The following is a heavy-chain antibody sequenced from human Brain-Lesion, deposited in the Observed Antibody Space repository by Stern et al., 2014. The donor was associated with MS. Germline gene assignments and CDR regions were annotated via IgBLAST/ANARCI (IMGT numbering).Heavy chain of an antibody. CDR3: ASSPSSGSGWD. J-gene: IGHJ1*01. V-gene: IGHV3-33*01. CDR1: GFTFRTYG. CDR2: IWYDGTNK. Sequence: QVQLGQSGGGVVQPGKSLRLSCAASGFTFRTYGMHWVRQAPGKGLEWVAGIWYDGTNKYYADSVKGRFTISRANSKNTLYLQMNSLTAEDTAVYYCASSPSSGSGWDWGQGTLVTVSS. D-gene: IGHD6-25*01.